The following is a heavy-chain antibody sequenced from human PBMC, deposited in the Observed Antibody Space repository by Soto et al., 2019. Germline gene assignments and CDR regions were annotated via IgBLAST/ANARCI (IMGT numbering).Heavy chain of an antibody. CDR2: INPSDGST. CDR1: GYAFTSYY. CDR3: TLASFDY. V-gene: IGHV1-46*03. J-gene: IGHJ4*02. Sequence: QVQLVQSGAEVKEPGASVTVSCKASGYAFTSYYIHWVRQAPGQGLGWVGIINPSDGSTSYPHNFQGRVSMTRDTSTSTVYMDLSSLRSEDTAMYYCTLASFDYWGQGTQVTVSP.